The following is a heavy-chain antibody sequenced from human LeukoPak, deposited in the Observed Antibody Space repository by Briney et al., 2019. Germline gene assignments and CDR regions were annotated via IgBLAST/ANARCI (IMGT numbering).Heavy chain of an antibody. CDR3: ARSDPEVALFDY. CDR2: IYYSGST. J-gene: IGHJ4*02. V-gene: IGHV4-59*08. Sequence: PETLSLTCTVSGGSISSYYWSWIRQPPGKGLEWIGYIYYSGSTNYNPSLKSRVTISVDTSKNQFSLKLSSVTAADTAVYYCARSDPEVALFDYWGQGTLVTVSS. CDR1: GGSISSYY. D-gene: IGHD2-15*01.